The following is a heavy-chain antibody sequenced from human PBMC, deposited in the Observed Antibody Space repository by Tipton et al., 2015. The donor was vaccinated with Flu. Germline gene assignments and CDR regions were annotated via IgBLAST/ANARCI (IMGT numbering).Heavy chain of an antibody. J-gene: IGHJ3*01. CDR3: ARDPFLGTGDAFDV. V-gene: IGHV3-48*04. CDR2: IDIHSRSI. Sequence: SLRLSCAVSGFTFSRYGMSWVRQAPGKGLEWVSKIDIHSRSIDYADSVRGRFTISRDSAKRSVYLQMNSLRVEDTAVYYCARDPFLGTGDAFDVWGRGTMVTVSS. D-gene: IGHD2/OR15-2a*01. CDR1: GFTFSRYG.